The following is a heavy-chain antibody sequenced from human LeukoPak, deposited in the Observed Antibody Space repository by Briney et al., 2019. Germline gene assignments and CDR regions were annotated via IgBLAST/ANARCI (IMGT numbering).Heavy chain of an antibody. J-gene: IGHJ6*02. V-gene: IGHV1-69*04. Sequence: SVKVSCKASVCTFSSYAISWVRQAPGQGLEWMGRIIPILGIANYAQKFQGRVTITADKSTSTAYMELSSMRSEDTAVYYCARRGPYDSSGYSRLYYYYGMDVWGQGTTVTVSS. CDR2: IIPILGIA. CDR1: VCTFSSYA. CDR3: ARRGPYDSSGYSRLYYYYGMDV. D-gene: IGHD3-22*01.